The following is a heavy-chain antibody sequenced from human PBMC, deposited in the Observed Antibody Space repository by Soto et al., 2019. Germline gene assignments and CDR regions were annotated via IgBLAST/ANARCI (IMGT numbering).Heavy chain of an antibody. V-gene: IGHV3-33*01. CDR2: IRYDGSNK. Sequence: GGSLRLSCAASGFIFSRFGMHWVRQAPGKGLEWVAVIRYDGSNKYYADSVKGRFTISRDNSKNRLYLQMNSLRAEDTAIYYCATDPRGPDYWGQGTQVTVSS. CDR3: ATDPRGPDY. J-gene: IGHJ4*02. CDR1: GFIFSRFG.